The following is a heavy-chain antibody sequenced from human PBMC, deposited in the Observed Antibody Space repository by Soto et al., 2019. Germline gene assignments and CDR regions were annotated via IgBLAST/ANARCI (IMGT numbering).Heavy chain of an antibody. Sequence: GGSLRLSCAASGFTFSSYAMHWVRQAPGKGLEWVAVISYDGSNKYYADSVKGRFTISRDNSKNTFFLQMDSLRAEDTALYYCAKAKGSPGYSSSWQLFDYWGQGTLVTVSS. V-gene: IGHV3-30-3*01. CDR1: GFTFSSYA. D-gene: IGHD6-13*01. CDR3: AKAKGSPGYSSSWQLFDY. CDR2: ISYDGSNK. J-gene: IGHJ4*02.